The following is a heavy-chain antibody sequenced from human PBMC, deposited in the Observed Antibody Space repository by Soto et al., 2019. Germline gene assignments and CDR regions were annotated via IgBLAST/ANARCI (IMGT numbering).Heavy chain of an antibody. CDR3: ARSPELLWFGQNEDYGMDV. Sequence: SWIRPPPGKGLEWIGEINHSGSTNYNPSLKSRVTISVDTSKNQFSLKLSSVTPEDTAVYYCARSPELLWFGQNEDYGMDVWGQGTTVTVSS. D-gene: IGHD3-10*01. V-gene: IGHV4-34*01. J-gene: IGHJ6*02. CDR2: INHSGST.